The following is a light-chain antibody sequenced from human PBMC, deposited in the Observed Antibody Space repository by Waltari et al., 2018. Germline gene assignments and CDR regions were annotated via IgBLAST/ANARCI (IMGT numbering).Light chain of an antibody. CDR3: QHYLRFPVT. J-gene: IGKJ1*01. Sequence: VLTQSPGLLSLSVGERTTVSCSASHSVSRALAWYQQKPGQAPRLLIYGASTRATGIPDMCSGSGSGTDFSLTISRLEPDDAAVYYCQHYLRFPVTFGQGTTVEI. CDR2: GAS. V-gene: IGKV3-20*01. CDR1: HSVSRA.